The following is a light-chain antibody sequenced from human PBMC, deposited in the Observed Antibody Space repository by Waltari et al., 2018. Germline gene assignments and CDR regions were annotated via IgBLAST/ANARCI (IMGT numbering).Light chain of an antibody. CDR3: HVWHPDVDPGV. CDR1: NIGSYS. CDR2: YDS. V-gene: IGLV3-21*04. J-gene: IGLJ1*01. Sequence: SYVLTQPPSVSVAPGETARITCGGDNIGSYSVHWFQQRPGQAPMLVIYYDSDRPSGCPERFSGSNSGKTATLTISRVEAGDEAKYYCHVWHPDVDPGVFGTGAEVTVL.